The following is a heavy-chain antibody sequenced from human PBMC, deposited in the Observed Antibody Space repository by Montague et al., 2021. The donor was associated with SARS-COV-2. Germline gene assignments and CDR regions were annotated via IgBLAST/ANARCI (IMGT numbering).Heavy chain of an antibody. J-gene: IGHJ4*02. CDR1: GGSISSPGYY. CDR2: IYTSGTT. V-gene: IGHV4-61*02. CDR3: ARFTAVTSSLDF. Sequence: SQTLSLTCTVSGGSISSPGYYWSWIRQPAGKGLEWIGRIYTSGTTNYNPSLKSRVTISVDTSKNQFSLKLTSATAADTAVYYCARFTAVTSSLDFWGQGTLVPVSS. D-gene: IGHD4-17*01.